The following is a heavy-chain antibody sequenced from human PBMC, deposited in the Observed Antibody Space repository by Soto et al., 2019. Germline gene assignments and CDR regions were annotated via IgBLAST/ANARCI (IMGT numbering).Heavy chain of an antibody. CDR3: VRYEATALDY. V-gene: IGHV4-4*02. CDR1: GDSMSSSNW. Sequence: QVQLQESGPGLLKPSGTLSLTCTVSGDSMSSSNWWNWVRQPPGKGLEWIGEAHHSGRTNYNPSLQTRVTISVYRSHNLFSLKLASVTAADTGVYYCVRYEATALDYWGQGILVTVSS. CDR2: AHHSGRT. D-gene: IGHD3-16*01. J-gene: IGHJ4*02.